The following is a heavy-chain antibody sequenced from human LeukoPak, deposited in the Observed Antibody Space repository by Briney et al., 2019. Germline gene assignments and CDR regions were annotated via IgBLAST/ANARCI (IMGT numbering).Heavy chain of an antibody. Sequence: PSETLSLTCTVSGVSITNHYWTWIRQSPGKGLEWIGEVYHNLRSNYNPSLTSRVTISVDTSKNEFSLQLTSVTAADTAVYYCARDSRPFYYSPQSDPKYGMDVWGQGTTVIVSS. CDR3: ARDSRPFYYSPQSDPKYGMDV. CDR1: GVSITNHY. CDR2: VYHNLRS. D-gene: IGHD3-10*01. V-gene: IGHV4-59*11. J-gene: IGHJ6*02.